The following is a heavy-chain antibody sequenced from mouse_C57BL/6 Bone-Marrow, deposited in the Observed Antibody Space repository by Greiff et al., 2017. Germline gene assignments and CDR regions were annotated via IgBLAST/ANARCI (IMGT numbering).Heavy chain of an antibody. CDR1: GFSLTSYG. CDR3: ARNDGSSPAWFAY. CDR2: IWSGGST. J-gene: IGHJ3*01. D-gene: IGHD1-1*01. V-gene: IGHV2-2*01. Sequence: VQLQQSGPGLVQPSQSLSITCTVSGFSLTSYGVHWVRQSPGKGLEWLGVIWSGGSTDYNAAFISRLSISKDNSKSQVFFKMTSLQADDTAIYYCARNDGSSPAWFAYWGQGTLVTVSA.